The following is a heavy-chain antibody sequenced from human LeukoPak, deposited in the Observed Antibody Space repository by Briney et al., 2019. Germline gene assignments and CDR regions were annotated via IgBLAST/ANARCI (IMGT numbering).Heavy chain of an antibody. CDR3: ARRVYDFWSGKAYYYYYYMDV. D-gene: IGHD3-3*01. CDR2: IYPADSDT. J-gene: IGHJ6*03. V-gene: IGHV5-51*01. Sequence: GESLKISCEGSGGSFTKFWIGWVRQMPGKGLELMGIIYPADSDTRYSPSFQGQVTISADKSISTAYLQWSSLKASDTAMYYCARRVYDFWSGKAYYYYYYMDVWGKGTTVTVSS. CDR1: GGSFTKFW.